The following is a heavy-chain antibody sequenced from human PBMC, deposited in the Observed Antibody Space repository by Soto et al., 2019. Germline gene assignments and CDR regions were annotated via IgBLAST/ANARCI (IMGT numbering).Heavy chain of an antibody. CDR1: GFTFSSYG. CDR3: AKDFDDILTGYSLYYYYGMDV. J-gene: IGHJ6*02. V-gene: IGHV3-30*18. Sequence: QVQLVESGGGVVQPGRSLRLSCAASGFTFSSYGMHWVRQAPGKGLEWVAVISYDGSNKYYADSGKGRFTISRDNSKNTLYLQMNSLRAEDTAVYYCAKDFDDILTGYSLYYYYGMDVWGQGTTVTVSS. D-gene: IGHD3-9*01. CDR2: ISYDGSNK.